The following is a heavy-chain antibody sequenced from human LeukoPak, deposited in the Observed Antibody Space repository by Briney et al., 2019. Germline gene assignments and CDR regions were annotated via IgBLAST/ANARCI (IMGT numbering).Heavy chain of an antibody. CDR1: GFTFSSYS. J-gene: IGHJ6*02. Sequence: PGGSLRLSCAASGFTFSSYSMNWVRQAPGKGLEWVSSISSSSSYIYYADSVKGRFTISRDNAKNSLYLQMNSLRAEDAAVYYCARDRDLEIVPAAIRFYYYGMDVWGQGTTVTVSS. D-gene: IGHD2-2*02. V-gene: IGHV3-21*01. CDR3: ARDRDLEIVPAAIRFYYYGMDV. CDR2: ISSSSSYI.